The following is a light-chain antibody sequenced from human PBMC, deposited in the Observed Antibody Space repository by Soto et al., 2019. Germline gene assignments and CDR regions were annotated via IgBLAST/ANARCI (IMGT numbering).Light chain of an antibody. J-gene: IGLJ1*01. CDR1: ISDVGGYNY. CDR3: SSYTSSSTPYV. V-gene: IGLV2-14*01. CDR2: DVS. Sequence: SALTQPASVSGSPGQSITISCTGTISDVGGYNYVSWYQQHPGKAPKLMIYDVSNRPSGVSNRFSGSKSGNTASLTISGLQAEDEADYYCSSYTSSSTPYVFGTGTKLTVL.